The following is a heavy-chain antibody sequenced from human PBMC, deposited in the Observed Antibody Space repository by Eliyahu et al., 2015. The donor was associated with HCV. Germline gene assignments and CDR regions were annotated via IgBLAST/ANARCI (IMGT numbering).Heavy chain of an antibody. CDR1: GYTFTDXX. CDR3: ATDLAAPYTGIDF. J-gene: IGHJ4*02. D-gene: IGHD6-13*01. V-gene: IGHV1-2*06. Sequence: QVQLVQSGAEVKKPGASVXVSCKAXGYTFTDXXLHWVXQAPGQGLEWMGRVNPSSDGVTVRYAQRFQGRVTMTRDTSISTAYMELSGLTSDDTALYYCATDLAAPYTGIDFWGQGTLVTVSS. CDR2: VNPSSDGV.